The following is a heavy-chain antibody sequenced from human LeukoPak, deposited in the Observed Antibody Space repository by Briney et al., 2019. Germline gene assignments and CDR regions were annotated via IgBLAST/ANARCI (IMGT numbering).Heavy chain of an antibody. D-gene: IGHD1-26*01. CDR3: ARDRASYSGSILYYFDY. CDR2: ISSSSSYI. Sequence: SGGSLGLSCAASGFTFSSYSMNWVRQAPGKGLEWVSSISSSSSYIYYADSVKGRFTISRDNAKNSLYLQMNSLRAEDTAAYYCARDRASYSGSILYYFDYWGQGTLVTVSS. J-gene: IGHJ4*02. V-gene: IGHV3-21*01. CDR1: GFTFSSYS.